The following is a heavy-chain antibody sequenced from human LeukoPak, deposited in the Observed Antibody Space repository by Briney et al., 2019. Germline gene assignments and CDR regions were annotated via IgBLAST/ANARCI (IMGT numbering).Heavy chain of an antibody. V-gene: IGHV3-23*01. CDR1: GFTFSSYD. CDR2: ISLSTNGK. J-gene: IGHJ3*02. D-gene: IGHD3-16*01. Sequence: GGSLRLSCAASGFTFSSYDMSWVRQAPGKGLEWVSSISLSTNGKTYADSVKGRFTTSTDNAKNTLYLQMDSLRAEDTAIYYCAKALTRWAFDIWGQGTMVTVSS. CDR3: AKALTRWAFDI.